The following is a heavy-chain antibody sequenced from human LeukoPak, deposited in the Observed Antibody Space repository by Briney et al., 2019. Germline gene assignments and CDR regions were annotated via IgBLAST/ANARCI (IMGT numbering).Heavy chain of an antibody. CDR2: IYYSGST. D-gene: IGHD3-10*01. J-gene: IGHJ4*02. CDR1: GGSISSSDYS. Sequence: SETLSLTCTVSGGSISSSDYSWGWIRQPPGKGLDWIGTIYYSGSTYYNPSLKSRVIIFVDTSKNQFSLKLSSVTAADTAVYYCARLFVEMVRGVINIRYFDYWGQGTLVIVSS. V-gene: IGHV4-39*01. CDR3: ARLFVEMVRGVINIRYFDY.